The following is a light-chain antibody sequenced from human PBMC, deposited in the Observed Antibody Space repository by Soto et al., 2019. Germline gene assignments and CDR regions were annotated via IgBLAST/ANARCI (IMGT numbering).Light chain of an antibody. CDR3: KQYNNWLPLT. CDR2: GAS. CDR1: QTVSNN. V-gene: IGKV3-15*01. Sequence: EILMTQSPATLSVSPGERATISCRASQTVSNNLAWYQQKPGQAPRLLIYGASTRATGFPARFSGSGSGTEFTLTISSLQSEDFAVYYCKQYNNWLPLTFGAGTQVEIK. J-gene: IGKJ4*01.